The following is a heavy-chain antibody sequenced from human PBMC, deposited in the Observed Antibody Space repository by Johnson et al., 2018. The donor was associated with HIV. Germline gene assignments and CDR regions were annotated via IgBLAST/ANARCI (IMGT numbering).Heavy chain of an antibody. D-gene: IGHD1-26*01. J-gene: IGHJ3*02. CDR1: GFTFSSYG. V-gene: IGHV3-30*19. CDR3: ARGGGDYYRDAFDI. Sequence: VQLVESGGGVVQPGRSLRLSCAASGFTFSSYGMHWVRQAPGKGLEWVAVISYDGSNKYYADSVKGRFTISRDNSKNTLYLQMNSLRAEDTAVYYCARGGGDYYRDAFDIWGQGTMVTVSS. CDR2: ISYDGSNK.